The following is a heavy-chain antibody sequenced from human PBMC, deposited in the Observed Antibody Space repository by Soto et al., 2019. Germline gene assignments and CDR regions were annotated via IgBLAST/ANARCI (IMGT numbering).Heavy chain of an antibody. Sequence: EVQLVESGGGLVKPGGSLRLSCAASGFTFSNAWMNWVRQAPGKGLEWVGRIKSKTDGGTTDYAAPVKGRFTISRDDSKNTLYLQMNSLKPEDTAVYYCTTAAAYCSGGSCYGYWGQGTLVTVSS. CDR1: GFTFSNAW. CDR2: IKSKTDGGTT. D-gene: IGHD2-15*01. CDR3: TTAAAYCSGGSCYGY. V-gene: IGHV3-15*07. J-gene: IGHJ4*02.